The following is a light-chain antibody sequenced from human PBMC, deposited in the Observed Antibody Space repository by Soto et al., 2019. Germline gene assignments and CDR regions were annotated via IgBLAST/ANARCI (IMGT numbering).Light chain of an antibody. CDR2: DAS. V-gene: IGKV1-33*01. CDR1: QDISNY. Sequence: DIQMTQSPSSLSASVGDRVTITCQASQDISNYLNWYKQKPGKAPKLLIYDASNLETGVPSRFSGSGSGTDFTFTISSLQPEDIATYYCQQYANLPPFTFGPGTKVDIK. J-gene: IGKJ3*01. CDR3: QQYANLPPFT.